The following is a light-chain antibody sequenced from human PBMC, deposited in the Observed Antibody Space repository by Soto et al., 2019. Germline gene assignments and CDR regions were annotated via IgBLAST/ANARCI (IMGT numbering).Light chain of an antibody. Sequence: IVLTQSPATLSLSPGERATLSCGASQSLNINFIAWYQKKPGLAPRLLIFDASFRAPGIPDRFSGSGSGKAFSLTIRRLEPEDSAVYFCHHFAAPPTFG. CDR2: DAS. CDR3: HHFAAPPT. CDR1: QSLNINF. J-gene: IGKJ3*01. V-gene: IGKV3D-20*01.